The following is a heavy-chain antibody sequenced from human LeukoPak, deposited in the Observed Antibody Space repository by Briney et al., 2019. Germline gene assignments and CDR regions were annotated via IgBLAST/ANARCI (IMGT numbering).Heavy chain of an antibody. CDR1: GDSISSYY. V-gene: IGHV4-59*08. CDR2: IYYSGST. J-gene: IGHJ4*02. Sequence: PSETLSLTCTVSGDSISSYYWSWIRQPPGKGLEWIGYIYYSGSTNYNPSLKSRVTISVDTSKNQFSLKLNSVTAADTAVYYCARTTASSGYLDYWGQGTLVTVSS. CDR3: ARTTASSGYLDY. D-gene: IGHD3-22*01.